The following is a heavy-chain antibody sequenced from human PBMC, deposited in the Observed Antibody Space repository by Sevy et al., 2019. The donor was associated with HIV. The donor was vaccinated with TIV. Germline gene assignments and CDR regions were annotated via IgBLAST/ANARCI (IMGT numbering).Heavy chain of an antibody. CDR1: GFTFSSYG. D-gene: IGHD2-2*01. Sequence: GGSLRLSCAASGFTFSSYGMHWVRQAPGKGLEWVAVISYDGSNKYYAESVKGRFTIAREKSKNTLYLQMNSLRAEDTAVYYCAKDSRVVPAAILSYYYYYYGMDVWGQGTTVTVSS. V-gene: IGHV3-30*18. CDR2: ISYDGSNK. J-gene: IGHJ6*02. CDR3: AKDSRVVPAAILSYYYYYYGMDV.